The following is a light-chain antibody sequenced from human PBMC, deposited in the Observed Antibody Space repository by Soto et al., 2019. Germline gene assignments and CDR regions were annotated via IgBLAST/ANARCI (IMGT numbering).Light chain of an antibody. CDR3: QQRSNWPLT. Sequence: EIVMTQSPATLSVSPGERATLSCRASQSISTSLAWYQQRLGQAPRLLLYNAATRATGIPARFSGRGSGTDFTLTISRLEPEDFAVYYCQQRSNWPLTFGGGTKVDIK. CDR1: QSISTS. J-gene: IGKJ4*01. V-gene: IGKV3-15*01. CDR2: NAA.